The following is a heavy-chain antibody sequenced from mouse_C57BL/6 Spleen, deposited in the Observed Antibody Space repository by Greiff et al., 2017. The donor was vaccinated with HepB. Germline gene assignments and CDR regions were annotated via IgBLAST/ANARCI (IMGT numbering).Heavy chain of an antibody. CDR1: GYAFSSSW. CDR3: ARWLLNYYYAMDY. V-gene: IGHV1-82*01. D-gene: IGHD2-3*01. CDR2: IYPGDGDT. Sequence: VNVVESGPELVKPGASVKISCKASGYAFSSSWMNWVKQRPGKGLEWIGRIYPGDGDTNYNGKFKGKATLTADKSSSTAYMQLSSLTSEDSAVYFCARWLLNYYYAMDYWGQGTSVTVSS. J-gene: IGHJ4*01.